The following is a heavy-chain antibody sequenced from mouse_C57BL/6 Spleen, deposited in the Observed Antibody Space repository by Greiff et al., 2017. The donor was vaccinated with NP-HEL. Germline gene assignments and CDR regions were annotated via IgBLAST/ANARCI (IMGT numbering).Heavy chain of an antibody. J-gene: IGHJ3*01. V-gene: IGHV5-17*01. CDR1: GFTFSDYG. CDR3: ARTGSSLGFAY. CDR2: ISSGSSTI. Sequence: EVKVEESGGGLVKPGGSLKLSCAASGFTFSDYGMHWVRQAPEKGLEWVAYISSGSSTIYYADTVKGRFTISRDNAKNTLFLQMTRLRSEDTAMYYCARTGSSLGFAYWGQGTLVTVSA. D-gene: IGHD1-1*01.